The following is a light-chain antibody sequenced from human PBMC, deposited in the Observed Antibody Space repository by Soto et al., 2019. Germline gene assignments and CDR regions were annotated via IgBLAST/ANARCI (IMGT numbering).Light chain of an antibody. J-gene: IGKJ1*01. CDR3: QQYCRSPET. V-gene: IGKV3-20*01. CDR1: ENIGSDY. CDR2: DAS. Sequence: VVLTQSPGTLSMTPGERATLFCRASENIGSDYLAWYQHKPGQSPSLLIFDASSWSPGIPDRFTGSGSGTDFALTLSGLEPEDFAVYFCQQYCRSPETFGQGTKVEIK.